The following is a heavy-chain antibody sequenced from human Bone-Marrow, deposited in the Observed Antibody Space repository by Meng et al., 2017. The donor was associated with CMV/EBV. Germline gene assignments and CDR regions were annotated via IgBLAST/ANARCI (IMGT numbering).Heavy chain of an antibody. CDR2: IYHSGST. V-gene: IGHV4-59*11. D-gene: IGHD2-2*02. J-gene: IGHJ6*02. Sequence: SETLSLTCTVSGGSISTHYWSWIRQSPEKGVEWIGYIYHSGSTNYNPSLNSRVSMFIDTSRNQFFLNLNSVTAADTAVYYCAREEGQLLYAYYYYGMDVWGQGTTVTVSS. CDR3: AREEGQLLYAYYYYGMDV. CDR1: GGSISTHY.